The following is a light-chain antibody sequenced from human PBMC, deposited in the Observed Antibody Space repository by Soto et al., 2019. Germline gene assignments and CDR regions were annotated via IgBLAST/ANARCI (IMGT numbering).Light chain of an antibody. CDR2: GAS. CDR1: QSVSSSY. J-gene: IGKJ1*01. CDR3: QQYNSYSST. Sequence: EIVLTQSPGTLSLSPGERATLSCRASQSVSSSYLAWYQQKPGQAPRLLIYGASSRATGIPDRFSGSGSGTEFTLTISSLQPDDFATYYCQQYNSYSSTFGQGTKVDI. V-gene: IGKV3-20*01.